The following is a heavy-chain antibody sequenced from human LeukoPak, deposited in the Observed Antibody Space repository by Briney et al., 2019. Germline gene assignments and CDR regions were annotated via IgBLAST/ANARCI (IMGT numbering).Heavy chain of an antibody. Sequence: PGGSLRLSCVASGLTFNSHSMSWVRQAPGMGLEWVSVVSTNGDVTFYADSVKGRFTNSRDNSKNTLFLQMNSLRAEDTAVYYCAKLSLSGRSQSADYWGQGTLVTVSS. CDR2: VSTNGDVT. J-gene: IGHJ4*02. V-gene: IGHV3-23*01. CDR1: GLTFNSHS. D-gene: IGHD3-10*01. CDR3: AKLSLSGRSQSADY.